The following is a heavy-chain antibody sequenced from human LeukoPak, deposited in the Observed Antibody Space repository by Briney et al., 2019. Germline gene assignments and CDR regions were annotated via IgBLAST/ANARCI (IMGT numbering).Heavy chain of an antibody. V-gene: IGHV4-34*01. CDR1: GGSFSGYY. J-gene: IGHJ6*02. D-gene: IGHD3-3*01. CDR2: INHSGST. Sequence: SETLSLTCAVYGGSFSGYYWSWIRQPPGKGLEWIGEINHSGSTNYNPSLKSRVTISVDTSKNQFSLKLSSVTAADTAVYYCARENVLRFLEWLPPYYYYGMDVWGQGTTVTVSS. CDR3: ARENVLRFLEWLPPYYYYGMDV.